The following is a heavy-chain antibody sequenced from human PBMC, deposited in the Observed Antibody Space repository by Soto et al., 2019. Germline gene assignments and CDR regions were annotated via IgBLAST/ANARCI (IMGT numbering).Heavy chain of an antibody. J-gene: IGHJ4*02. V-gene: IGHV4-31*03. D-gene: IGHD5-18*01. CDR2: IYYSGST. CDR1: GGSISSGGYY. Sequence: QVQLQESGPGLVKPSQTLSLTCTVSGGSISSGGYYWSWIRQHPGKGLEWIGYIYYSGSTYYNPSLKSRVTISVDTSKNQFSLKLSSVTAADKAVYYCAREGTDTAMAFDYWGQGTLVTVSS. CDR3: AREGTDTAMAFDY.